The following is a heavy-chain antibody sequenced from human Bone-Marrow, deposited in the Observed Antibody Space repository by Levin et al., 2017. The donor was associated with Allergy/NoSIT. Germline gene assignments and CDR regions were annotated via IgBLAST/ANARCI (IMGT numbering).Heavy chain of an antibody. D-gene: IGHD3-16*01. CDR1: GFSFSSYW. CDR3: VRAEMGDGGNWFEP. J-gene: IGHJ5*02. CDR2: INSDGGRT. V-gene: IGHV3-74*03. Sequence: PGGSLRLSCAASGFSFSSYWMHWIRQRPGKGLEWVSRINSDGGRTTYADSVKGRFTISRDNAKNTLSLEMNSLRGEDTAVYLCVRAEMGDGGNWFEPWGQGTQVIVSS.